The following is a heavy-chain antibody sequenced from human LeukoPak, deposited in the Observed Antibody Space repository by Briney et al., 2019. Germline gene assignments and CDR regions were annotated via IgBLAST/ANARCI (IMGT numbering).Heavy chain of an antibody. V-gene: IGHV3-11*04. CDR2: ISSSGSTI. CDR3: ASTTLPDQPDYYYYYMDV. J-gene: IGHJ6*03. D-gene: IGHD4-11*01. Sequence: GGSLRLSCAASAFTFSDYYMSWVSQAPGEGLEWVSYISSSGSTIYYADSVKGRFTISRDNAKNSLYLQMNSLRAEDTAVYYCASTTLPDQPDYYYYYMDVWGKGTTVTVSS. CDR1: AFTFSDYY.